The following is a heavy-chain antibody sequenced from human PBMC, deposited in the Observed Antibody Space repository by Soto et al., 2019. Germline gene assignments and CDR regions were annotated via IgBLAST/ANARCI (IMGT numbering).Heavy chain of an antibody. Sequence: QVQLVQSGAEVKKPGASVKVSCKASGYTFTSYYMHWVRQAPGQGLEWMGIINPSGGSTSYAQKFQGRVTMTRDTSTSTVYMELSSLRSEDTAVYYCARVAAARPDYYYYYGMDVWGQGTTVTVSS. V-gene: IGHV1-46*01. CDR3: ARVAAARPDYYYYYGMDV. CDR2: INPSGGST. CDR1: GYTFTSYY. J-gene: IGHJ6*02. D-gene: IGHD6-13*01.